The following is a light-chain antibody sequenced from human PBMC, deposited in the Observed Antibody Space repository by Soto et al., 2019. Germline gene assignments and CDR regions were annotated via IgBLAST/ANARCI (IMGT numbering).Light chain of an antibody. CDR1: QSVSTW. CDR3: QQYNSWT. J-gene: IGKJ1*01. V-gene: IGKV1-5*03. CDR2: KAS. Sequence: DIQMTQSPSTLSASVGDRVTITCRSSQSVSTWLAWYQQKPGKAPKLLIYKASNLESGVPSRFTGSGSGTEFTLTISSLQPYDFATYYCQQYNSWTLGQGTKVDIK.